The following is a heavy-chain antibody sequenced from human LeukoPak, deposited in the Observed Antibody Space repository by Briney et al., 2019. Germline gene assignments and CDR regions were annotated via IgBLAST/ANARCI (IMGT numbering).Heavy chain of an antibody. J-gene: IGHJ5*02. CDR1: GYTFTGYY. CDR2: INPNSGGT. V-gene: IGHV1-2*02. D-gene: IGHD6-6*01. Sequence: ASVKVSCKASGYTFTGYYMHWVRQAPGQGLEWMGWINPNSGGTNYAQKFQGRVTMTRDTSISTAYMELSRLRSDDTAVYYCARDHVRGPQIAARSWFDPWGQGALVTVSS. CDR3: ARDHVRGPQIAARSWFDP.